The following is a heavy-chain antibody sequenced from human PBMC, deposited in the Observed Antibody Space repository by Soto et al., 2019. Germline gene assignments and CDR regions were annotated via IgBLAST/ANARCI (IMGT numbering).Heavy chain of an antibody. CDR3: ARDWAAAGPLDY. CDR2: ISAYNGNT. D-gene: IGHD6-13*01. CDR1: GYTFTSYG. V-gene: IGHV1-18*01. J-gene: IGHJ4*02. Sequence: QVQLVQSGAEVKKPGASVKVSCKASGYTFTSYGISWVRQAPGQGLEWMGWISAYNGNTNSAQKLQGRVTMTTDTSTSTDYVELRSLRSDDTAVYYCARDWAAAGPLDYWGQGTLVTVSS.